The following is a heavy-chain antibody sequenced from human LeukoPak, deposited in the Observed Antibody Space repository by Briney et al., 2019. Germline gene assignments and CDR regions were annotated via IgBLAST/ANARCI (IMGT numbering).Heavy chain of an antibody. D-gene: IGHD3-3*01. V-gene: IGHV3-23*01. CDR3: ARDERLLSFLK. CDR1: GFTFSNYG. J-gene: IGHJ4*02. Sequence: PGRTPRLSCAASGFTFSNYGLSWVRHPPRKGLEWVSGITGSGGTTYYADSVKGRFTISRDNSKNTLYLQMNSLRAEDTAIYYCARDERLLSFLKWGQGTLVTVSS. CDR2: ITGSGGTT.